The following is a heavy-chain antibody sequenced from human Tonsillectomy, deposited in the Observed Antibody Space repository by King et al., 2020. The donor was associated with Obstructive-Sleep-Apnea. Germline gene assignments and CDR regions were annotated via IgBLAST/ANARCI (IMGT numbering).Heavy chain of an antibody. V-gene: IGHV3-21*01. CDR1: GFTFSSYS. CDR2: ISSRSSYI. Sequence: VQLVESGGGLVNPGGSLRLSCAASGFTFSSYSMNWVRQAPGKGLEWVSSISSRSSYIYNADSVKGRFTISRDNAKNSLYLQMNSLRAEDTAVYYCARVQLRYFDWPYEHTPGYFDNWGQGTLVTVSS. CDR3: ARVQLRYFDWPYEHTPGYFDN. D-gene: IGHD3-9*01. J-gene: IGHJ4*02.